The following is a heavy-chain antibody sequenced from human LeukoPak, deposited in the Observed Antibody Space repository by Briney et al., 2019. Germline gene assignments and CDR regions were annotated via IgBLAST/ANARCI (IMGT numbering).Heavy chain of an antibody. V-gene: IGHV3-43*02. Sequence: PGGSLRLSCAASGFSFDDYPMHWVRQAPGKGLEWVSLINEDGGKTFYVDSVRGRFTISRDNSKNSLYLQMNSLRTEDTALYYCAKEIDTLGTNAFDIWGQGTIVTVSS. J-gene: IGHJ3*02. CDR3: AKEIDTLGTNAFDI. CDR1: GFSFDDYP. CDR2: INEDGGKT. D-gene: IGHD2-15*01.